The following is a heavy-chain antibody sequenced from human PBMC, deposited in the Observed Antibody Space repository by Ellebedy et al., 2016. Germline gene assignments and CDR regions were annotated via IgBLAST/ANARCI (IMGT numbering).Heavy chain of an antibody. V-gene: IGHV1-18*01. J-gene: IGHJ6*03. CDR2: ISAYNGNT. Sequence: ASVKVSXXASGGTFSSYAISWVRQAPGQGLEWMGWISAYNGNTNYAQKLQGRVTMTTDTSTSTAYMELRSLRSEDTAVYYYARDGPSGDVDVWGKGTTVTVSS. CDR3: ARDGPSGDVDV. CDR1: GGTFSSYA. D-gene: IGHD1-26*01.